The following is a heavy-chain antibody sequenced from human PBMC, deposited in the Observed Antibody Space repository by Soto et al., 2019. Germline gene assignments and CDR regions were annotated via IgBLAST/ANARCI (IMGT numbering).Heavy chain of an antibody. CDR2: IYSEGRT. Sequence: DVQLVETGGGLIQPGGSLRLSCAASGFIVSSSYMSWVRQAPGKGLEWVSVIYSEGRTYYADYVKGRFTISRDNSKNTLYLQMNGMSAEDKAVYYCARCSGWYGHCYFDCWGQGTLVTVSS. J-gene: IGHJ4*02. D-gene: IGHD6-13*01. V-gene: IGHV3-53*02. CDR1: GFIVSSSY. CDR3: ARCSGWYGHCYFDC.